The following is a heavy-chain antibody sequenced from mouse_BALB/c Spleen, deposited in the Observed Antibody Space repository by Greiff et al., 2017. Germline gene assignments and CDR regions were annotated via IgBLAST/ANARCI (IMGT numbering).Heavy chain of an antibody. Sequence: QVHVKQSGAELVRPGTSVKISCKASGYAFTNYWLGWVKQRPGHGLEWIGDIYPGSGNTYYNEKFKGKATLTADKSSSTAYMQLSSLTSEDSAVYFSARSYYGGSYGFDYWGQGTTLTVSS. CDR2: IYPGSGNT. CDR3: ARSYYGGSYGFDY. J-gene: IGHJ2*01. CDR1: GYAFTNYW. D-gene: IGHD1-1*01. V-gene: IGHV1-63*01.